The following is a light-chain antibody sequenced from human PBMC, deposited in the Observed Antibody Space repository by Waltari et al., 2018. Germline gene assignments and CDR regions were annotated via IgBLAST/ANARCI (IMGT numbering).Light chain of an antibody. CDR3: QQYNNWLWT. CDR1: QSISSN. Sequence: EIVMTQSPATLSVSLGERATLSCRASQSISSNLAWYQQKPGQAPRLLLFGASTRATGIPTRFSGSGSGTEFTLTISSLQSEDFAIYYCQQYNNWLWTFGQGTEVEIK. CDR2: GAS. V-gene: IGKV3-15*01. J-gene: IGKJ1*01.